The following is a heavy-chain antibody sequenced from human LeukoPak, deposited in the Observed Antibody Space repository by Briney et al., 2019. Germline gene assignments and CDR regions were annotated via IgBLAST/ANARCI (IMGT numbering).Heavy chain of an antibody. J-gene: IGHJ3*02. CDR1: GFTFSSYS. CDR3: ARDPVIQLWYPDAFDI. Sequence: PGGSLRLSCAASGFTFSSYSMNWVRQAPGKGLEWVSSISSSSSYIYYADSVKGRFTISRDNAKNSLYLQMNSLRAEDTAVYYCARDPVIQLWYPDAFDIWGQGTMVTVSS. CDR2: ISSSSSYI. V-gene: IGHV3-21*01. D-gene: IGHD5-18*01.